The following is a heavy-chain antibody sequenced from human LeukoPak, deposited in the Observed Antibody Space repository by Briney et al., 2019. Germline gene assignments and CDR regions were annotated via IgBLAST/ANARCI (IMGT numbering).Heavy chain of an antibody. CDR3: ASKAVTYYYDY. J-gene: IGHJ4*02. CDR1: GFTFSSSW. Sequence: PGESLRLSCAASGFTFSSSWMTWVRQAPGKGLEWVANINNDGSGTYYVDSVEGRFTISRDNAKNSLFLQMNSLRAEDTAVYYCASKAVTYYYDYWGQGTLVIVSS. V-gene: IGHV3-7*05. D-gene: IGHD4-17*01. CDR2: INNDGSGT.